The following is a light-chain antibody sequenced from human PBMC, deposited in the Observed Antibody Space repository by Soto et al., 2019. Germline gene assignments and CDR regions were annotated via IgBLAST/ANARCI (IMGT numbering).Light chain of an antibody. CDR2: GAS. Sequence: VMTLSPAILSVSPGESATLSCRASQSVGINLAWYQQRPGRAPRLVIYGASSRATGFPARFSGSGSGTDFTLTISSRQSEEFSVNYCHQYNFWPGTFGQGTKLEIK. V-gene: IGKV3-15*01. CDR3: HQYNFWPGT. J-gene: IGKJ2*01. CDR1: QSVGIN.